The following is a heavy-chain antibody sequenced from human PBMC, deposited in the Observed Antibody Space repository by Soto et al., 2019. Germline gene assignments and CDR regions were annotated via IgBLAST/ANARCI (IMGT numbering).Heavy chain of an antibody. Sequence: QMQLVESGGGVVQPGRSLRVSCENSGFAFSYYGIHWVRQAPGKGLEWVADISHDGKDKWYADSVKGRFTISRDNSENTLYLQMNGLRSGYTAVYFCASGGGRNGHDTIFDYWGQGTLVTVSS. J-gene: IGHJ4*02. V-gene: IGHV3-30*03. CDR2: ISHDGKDK. CDR1: GFAFSYYG. CDR3: ASGGGRNGHDTIFDY. D-gene: IGHD1-1*01.